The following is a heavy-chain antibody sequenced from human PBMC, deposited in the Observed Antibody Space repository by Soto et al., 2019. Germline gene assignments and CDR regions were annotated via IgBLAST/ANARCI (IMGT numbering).Heavy chain of an antibody. J-gene: IGHJ6*02. Sequence: PSETLSLTCAVYGGSFSGYYLSWIRQPPGKGLEWIGEINHSGSTNYNPSLKSRVTISVDTSKNQFSLKLSSVTAADTAVYYCARGYDFWSGYYIYYYYGMDVWGQGTTVTVSS. D-gene: IGHD3-3*01. V-gene: IGHV4-34*01. CDR1: GGSFSGYY. CDR2: INHSGST. CDR3: ARGYDFWSGYYIYYYYGMDV.